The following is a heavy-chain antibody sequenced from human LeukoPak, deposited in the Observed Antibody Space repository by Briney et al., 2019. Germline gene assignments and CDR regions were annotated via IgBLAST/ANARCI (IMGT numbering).Heavy chain of an antibody. D-gene: IGHD6-19*01. Sequence: PGGSLRLSCAASGFTFSSYSMNWVRQAPGKGLEWVSSISSSSSYIYYADSVKGRFTISRDNAKNSLYLQMNSLRAEDTAVYYCARVGVKQWLFDYWGQGTLVTVSS. CDR2: ISSSSSYI. CDR1: GFTFSSYS. CDR3: ARVGVKQWLFDY. J-gene: IGHJ4*02. V-gene: IGHV3-21*01.